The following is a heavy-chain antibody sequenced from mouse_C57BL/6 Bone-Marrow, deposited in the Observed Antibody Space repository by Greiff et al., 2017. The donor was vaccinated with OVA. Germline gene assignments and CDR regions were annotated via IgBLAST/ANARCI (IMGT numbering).Heavy chain of an antibody. CDR1: GFSLTSYG. J-gene: IGHJ4*01. CDR2: IWSGGST. D-gene: IGHD4-1*02. CDR3: ARKEGQLGRAMDY. V-gene: IGHV2-2*01. Sequence: VKLVESGPGLVQPSQSLSITCTVSGFSLTSYGVHWVRQSPGKGLEWLGVIWSGGSTDYNAAFISRLSISKDNSKSQVFFKMNSLQADDTAIYYCARKEGQLGRAMDYWGQGTSVTVSS.